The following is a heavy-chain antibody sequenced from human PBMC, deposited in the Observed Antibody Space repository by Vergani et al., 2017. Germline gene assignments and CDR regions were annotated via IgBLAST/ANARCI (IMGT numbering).Heavy chain of an antibody. CDR1: GFTFCDFS. V-gene: IGHV3-71*04. D-gene: IGHD4-23*01. CDR3: AVEVYDYGGSRDFDY. Sequence: VQLVESGGGLVKPGGSLRLSCAASGFTFCDFSMSWVRHAPGKGLEWIGFIRSKTYGATTVYPASVRGRFTISRDDSKGIAYLQMSSLKKEDTAVYRCAVEVYDYGGSRDFDYWGQGTLVVVSS. J-gene: IGHJ4*02. CDR2: IRSKTYGATT.